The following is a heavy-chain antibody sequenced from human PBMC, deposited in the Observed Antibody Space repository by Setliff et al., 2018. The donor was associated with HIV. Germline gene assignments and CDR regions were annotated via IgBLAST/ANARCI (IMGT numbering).Heavy chain of an antibody. V-gene: IGHV4-31*03. Sequence: TSETRPSPALSLVTPSSLVVITGVGSASTQGGGLEWIGYIYHTGKTYYNPSLQSRIIMSLDMSQNQFSLKLSSVTAADTAVYYCAKEGNSVDNWLDPWGPGTLVTSPQ. CDR1: VTPSSLVVIT. D-gene: IGHD1-26*01. CDR2: IYHTGKT. J-gene: IGHJ5*02. CDR3: AKEGNSVDNWLDP.